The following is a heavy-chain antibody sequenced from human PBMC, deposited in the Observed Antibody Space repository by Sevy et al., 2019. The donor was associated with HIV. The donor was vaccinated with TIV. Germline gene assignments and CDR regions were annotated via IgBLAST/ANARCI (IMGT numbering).Heavy chain of an antibody. J-gene: IGHJ4*02. D-gene: IGHD1-26*01. CDR2: IKQEGSEK. V-gene: IGHV3-7*01. Sequence: GGSLRLSCAASGFTLSDYWMAWVRQTPGKGPEWVANIKQEGSEKYSVDSVKGRFTIFRDNAKNSLYLQMDSLRVEDTAVYYCARHGRIDSRSSHFDLWGQGTLVTVSS. CDR1: GFTLSDYW. CDR3: ARHGRIDSRSSHFDL.